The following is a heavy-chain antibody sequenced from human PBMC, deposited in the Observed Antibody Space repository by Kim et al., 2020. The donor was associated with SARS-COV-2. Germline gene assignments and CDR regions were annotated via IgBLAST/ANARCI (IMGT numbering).Heavy chain of an antibody. Sequence: SQTLSLTCAISGDSVSSNSAAWNWIRQSPSRGLEWLGRTYYRSKWYNDYAVSVKSRITINPDTSKNQFSLQLNSVTPEDTAVYYCASQMLPGGLCSSTSCYTIGKYYGMDVWGQGTTVTVSS. CDR2: TYYRSKWYN. CDR1: GDSVSSNSAA. J-gene: IGHJ6*02. CDR3: ASQMLPGGLCSSTSCYTIGKYYGMDV. V-gene: IGHV6-1*01. D-gene: IGHD2-2*02.